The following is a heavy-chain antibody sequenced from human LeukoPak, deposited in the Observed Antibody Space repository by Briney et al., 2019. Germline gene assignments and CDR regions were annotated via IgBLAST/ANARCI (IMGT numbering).Heavy chain of an antibody. CDR1: GYTFTSYG. CDR3: AKLGIGSTTRAWFDP. V-gene: IGHV1-2*06. J-gene: IGHJ5*02. D-gene: IGHD1-26*01. CDR2: INPNSGDT. Sequence: ASVKVSCKASGYTFTSYGISWVRQAPGQGLEWMGRINPNSGDTNYAQKFQGSVTLTRDTSINTAYMELSRLRSDDTAVYYCAKLGIGSTTRAWFDPWGQGTLVTVSS.